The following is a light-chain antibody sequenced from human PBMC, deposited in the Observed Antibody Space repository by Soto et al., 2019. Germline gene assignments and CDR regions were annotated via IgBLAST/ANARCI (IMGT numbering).Light chain of an antibody. J-gene: IGLJ1*01. V-gene: IGLV2-11*01. CDR2: DVT. CDR1: STDVGDHNY. Sequence: QSALTQPRSVSGSPGQSVTISCTGSSTDVGDHNYVSWLQQHPGKAPKLIISDVTKRPSGVPDRFSGSKSGITASLTISGLQAEDEADYYCSSFSSDTTLFVFGGGTKVTVL. CDR3: SSFSSDTTLFV.